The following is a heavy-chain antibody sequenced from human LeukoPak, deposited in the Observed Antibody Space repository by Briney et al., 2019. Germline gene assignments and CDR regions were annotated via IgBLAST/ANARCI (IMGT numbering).Heavy chain of an antibody. CDR2: IIPIFGTA. CDR1: GGTFSSYA. D-gene: IGHD3-10*01. Sequence: GSSVKVSCKASGGTFSSYAISWVRQAPGQGLEWMGGIIPIFGTANNAHKFQGRATITPNKSTSTAYLELSSLRSEDTAVYYCARDNMVRGILSFDPWGQGTLVTVSS. J-gene: IGHJ5*02. CDR3: ARDNMVRGILSFDP. V-gene: IGHV1-69*06.